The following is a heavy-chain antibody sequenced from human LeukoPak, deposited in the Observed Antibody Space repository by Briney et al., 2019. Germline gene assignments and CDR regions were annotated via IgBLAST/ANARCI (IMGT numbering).Heavy chain of an antibody. CDR1: GYTFTSYD. CDR2: MNPNSGNT. V-gene: IGHV1-8*01. CDR3: AREGELGYSYAKHYYYYYMDV. Sequence: ASVKVSCKASGYTFTSYDINWVRQATGQGLEWMGWMNPNSGNTGYAQKFQGRVTMTRNTSISTAYMELSSLRSEDTAVYYCAREGELGYSYAKHYYYYYMDVWGKGTTVTISS. D-gene: IGHD5-18*01. J-gene: IGHJ6*03.